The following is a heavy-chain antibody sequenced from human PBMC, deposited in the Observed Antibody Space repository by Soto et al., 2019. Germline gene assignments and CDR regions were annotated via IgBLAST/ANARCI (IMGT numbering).Heavy chain of an antibody. CDR2: LNSGGGNT. J-gene: IGHJ4*02. Sequence: QVQLVQSGTEVKKPGASVKISCKASGYTFTGYYIYWVRQAPGQGLEFMGALNSGGGNTDNAHKVQCRVTVTRDTSTSTVYMELTSLRFDDTAVYYCAGGNCAGDCYFDYWGQGTLVTVSS. D-gene: IGHD2-21*02. CDR3: AGGNCAGDCYFDY. V-gene: IGHV1-46*01. CDR1: GYTFTGYY.